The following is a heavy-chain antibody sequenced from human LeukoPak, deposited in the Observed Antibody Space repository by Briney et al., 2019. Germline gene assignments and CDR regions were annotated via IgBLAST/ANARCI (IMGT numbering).Heavy chain of an antibody. CDR1: GGSFSGYY. J-gene: IGHJ4*02. D-gene: IGHD6-19*01. Sequence: KASETLSLTCAVYGGSFSGYYWSWIRQPPGKGLEWIGEINHSGSTNYNPSLESRVTISVDTSKNQFSLKLSSVTAADTAVYYCATFGASSGWSGFDYWGQGNLVTVSS. CDR3: ATFGASSGWSGFDY. CDR2: INHSGST. V-gene: IGHV4-34*01.